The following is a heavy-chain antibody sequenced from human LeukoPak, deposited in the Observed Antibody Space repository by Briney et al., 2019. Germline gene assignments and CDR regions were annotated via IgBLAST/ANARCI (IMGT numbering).Heavy chain of an antibody. J-gene: IGHJ3*02. V-gene: IGHV4-30-4*08. Sequence: KPSQTLSLTCTVSGGSISSGDYYWSWIRQPPGKGLEWIGYIYYSGSTYYNPSLKSRVTISVDPSKNHFSLNLSSVTAADTAVYYCARGRYCSSTSCYESAFDIWGQGTMVTVSS. CDR1: GGSISSGDYY. CDR2: IYYSGST. CDR3: ARGRYCSSTSCYESAFDI. D-gene: IGHD2-2*01.